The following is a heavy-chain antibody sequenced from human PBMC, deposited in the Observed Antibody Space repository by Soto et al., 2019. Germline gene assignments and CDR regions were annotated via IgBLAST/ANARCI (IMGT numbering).Heavy chain of an antibody. CDR3: AHRIARPNYYHCRGSSCDY. CDR1: GFSLSTYGVR. Sequence: QITLKESGPTLVNPTQPLTLTCTFSGFSLSTYGVRVGWIRQPPGKALEWLALIYCDNDKYYSPSLKSRLPITKDTSENQEALTMTIMDQVATATHYCAHRIARPNYYHCRGSSCDYGGPGTLVTVSS. V-gene: IGHV2-5*02. D-gene: IGHD3-22*01. J-gene: IGHJ4*02. CDR2: IYCDNDK.